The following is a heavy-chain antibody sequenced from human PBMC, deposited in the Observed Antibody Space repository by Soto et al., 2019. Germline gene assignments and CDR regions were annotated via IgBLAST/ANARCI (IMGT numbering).Heavy chain of an antibody. V-gene: IGHV1-18*04. CDR2: ISAYNGNT. Sequence: QVQLVQSGAEVKKPGASVKVSCKASGYTFTSYGISWVRQAPGQGLEWMGWISAYNGNTNYAQKLQGRVTMSTDTSTSRAYMELRSLSSDDTAVYYCARVLLDGGNSGLVFRVHYYYGMDVWGQGTTVTVSS. D-gene: IGHD2-21*02. J-gene: IGHJ6*02. CDR3: ARVLLDGGNSGLVFRVHYYYGMDV. CDR1: GYTFTSYG.